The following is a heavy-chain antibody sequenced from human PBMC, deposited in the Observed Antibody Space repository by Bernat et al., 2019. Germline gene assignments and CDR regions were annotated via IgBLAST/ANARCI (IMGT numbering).Heavy chain of an antibody. J-gene: IGHJ4*02. V-gene: IGHV4-34*01. CDR1: GGSFSGYY. D-gene: IGHD6-13*01. CDR2: INHSGST. CDR3: AGSFIAAAYYFDY. Sequence: QVQLQQWGAGLLKPSETLSLTCAVYGGSFSGYYWSWIRQPPGKGLEWIGEINHSGSTNYNPSLKSRVTISVETSKNQFSLKLGSVTAADTAVYYCAGSFIAAAYYFDYWGQGTLVTVSS.